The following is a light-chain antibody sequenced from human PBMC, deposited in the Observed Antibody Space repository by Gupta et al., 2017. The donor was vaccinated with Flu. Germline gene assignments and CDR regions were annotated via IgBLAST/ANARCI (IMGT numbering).Light chain of an antibody. CDR3: QHEDYYPYT. V-gene: IGKV1-5*03. CDR2: KAS. Sequence: PSTLSVSLGDRVTISCRASQNINNWLAWFQQKPGRAPKLLISKASSVEDGVPTRFDGSGSGTKFSLTITNLQADDFASYYCQHEDYYPYTFGHGTKLDIK. J-gene: IGKJ2*01. CDR1: QNINNW.